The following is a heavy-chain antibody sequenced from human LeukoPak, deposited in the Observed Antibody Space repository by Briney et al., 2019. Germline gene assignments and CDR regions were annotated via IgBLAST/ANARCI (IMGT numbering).Heavy chain of an antibody. CDR2: LSHDGSNE. V-gene: IGHV3-30*03. CDR3: ARDWLFDY. CDR1: GFTFSSYG. D-gene: IGHD5-12*01. J-gene: IGHJ4*02. Sequence: GGSLRLSCAASGFTFSSYGMHWVRQAPGKGLEWLAVLSHDGSNEQYADSVKGRFTISRDNSKSTLYLQMNSLRVEDTAVYYCARDWLFDYWGQGNLVTVSS.